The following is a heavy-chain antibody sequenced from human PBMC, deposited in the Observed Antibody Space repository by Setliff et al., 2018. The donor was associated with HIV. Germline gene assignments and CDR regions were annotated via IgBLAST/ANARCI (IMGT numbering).Heavy chain of an antibody. D-gene: IGHD6-19*01. J-gene: IGHJ6*03. CDR2: ISVDGTT. V-gene: IGHV3-53*01. CDR1: GFIVSTNH. CDR3: ARDAEDSSGSYYYYYYMDV. Sequence: GGSLRLSCAASGFIVSTNHMTWVRQAPGKGLEWVSSISVDGTTYYANSVKGRFSISRDTSKNTVSLEMNTLRPDDTAVYFCARDAEDSSGSYYYYYYMDVWGKGTTVTVSS.